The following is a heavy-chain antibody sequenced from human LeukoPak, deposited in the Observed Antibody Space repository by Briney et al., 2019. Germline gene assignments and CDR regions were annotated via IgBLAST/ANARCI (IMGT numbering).Heavy chain of an antibody. CDR1: GGSISSYY. J-gene: IGHJ4*02. CDR3: ARHKAGSGCFYS. CDR2: IYHSGRT. V-gene: IGHV4-59*08. Sequence: SETLSLTCTVSGGSISSYYWSWIRQPPGKGLEWIAFIYHSGRTSYNPSLKSRVTISEDTSKNQVSLDLIAGAAADTAMYYRARHKAGSGCFYSSGQGTLLTVSS. D-gene: IGHD6-19*01.